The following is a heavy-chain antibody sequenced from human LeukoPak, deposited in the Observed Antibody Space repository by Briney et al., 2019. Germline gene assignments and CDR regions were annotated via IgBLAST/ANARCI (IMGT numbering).Heavy chain of an antibody. J-gene: IGHJ4*02. CDR3: ARDMYNWNYDY. CDR2: VYYSGST. Sequence: SETLSLTCTVSGGSISSSCYFWGWIRQPPGKGLEWIGNVYYSGSTYYNPSLKSRVTISVDTSKNQFSLMLSSVTAADTAGYYCARDMYNWNYDYWGQGTLVTVSS. V-gene: IGHV4-39*02. CDR1: GGSISSSCYF. D-gene: IGHD1-20*01.